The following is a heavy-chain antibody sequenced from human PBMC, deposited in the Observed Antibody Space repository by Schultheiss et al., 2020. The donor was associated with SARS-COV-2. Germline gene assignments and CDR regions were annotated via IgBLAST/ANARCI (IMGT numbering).Heavy chain of an antibody. CDR3: ARDRGLVVPAAIPYYYYGMDV. CDR2: ISAYNGNT. CDR1: GYTFTSYG. D-gene: IGHD2-2*02. Sequence: ASVKVSCKASGYTFTSYGISWVRQAPGQGLEWMGWISAYNGNTNYAQKLQGRVTMTTDTSTSTAYMELSSLRSEDTAVYYCARDRGLVVPAAIPYYYYGMDVWGQGTTVTVSS. V-gene: IGHV1-18*01. J-gene: IGHJ6*02.